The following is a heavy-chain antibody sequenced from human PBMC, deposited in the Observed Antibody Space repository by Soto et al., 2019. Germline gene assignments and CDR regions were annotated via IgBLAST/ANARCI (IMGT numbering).Heavy chain of an antibody. CDR3: AREGIAVAGYYFDY. CDR2: ISSSSSYI. V-gene: IGHV3-21*01. D-gene: IGHD6-19*01. J-gene: IGHJ4*02. Sequence: EVQLVESGGGLVKPGGSLRLSCAASGFTFSGYSMNWVRQAPGKGLEWVSSISSSSSYIYYADSVKGRFTISRDNAKNSLYLQMNSLRAEDTAVYYCAREGIAVAGYYFDYWGQGTLVTVSS. CDR1: GFTFSGYS.